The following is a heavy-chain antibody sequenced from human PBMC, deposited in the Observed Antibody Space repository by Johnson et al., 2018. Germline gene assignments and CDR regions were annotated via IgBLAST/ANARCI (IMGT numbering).Heavy chain of an antibody. V-gene: IGHV4-61*02. D-gene: IGHD2-21*01. Sequence: QVQLQESGPGLVKPSETLSLTCSVSGGSISSGSYYWSWIRQPAGKGLEWIGRIYTTGFSAYNPSVKSRVAVSVDKSKNQFSRKRTSVTAADTAVYYCARWWIVGDNHVYMDVWGKGTTVTVSS. J-gene: IGHJ6*03. CDR3: ARWWIVGDNHVYMDV. CDR2: IYTTGFS. CDR1: GGSISSGSYY.